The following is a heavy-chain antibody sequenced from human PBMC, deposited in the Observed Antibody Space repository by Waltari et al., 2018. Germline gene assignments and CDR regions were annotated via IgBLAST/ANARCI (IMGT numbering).Heavy chain of an antibody. D-gene: IGHD6-19*01. Sequence: QVQLVQSGAEVKKPGASVKVSCTASGYTFTSYYMHWVRQAPGQGLEWMGIIHPSGGSTSYAQKFQGRVTMTRDTSTSTVYMELSSLRSEDTAVYYCARDLIAVAGHGENWFDPWGQGTLVTVSS. CDR3: ARDLIAVAGHGENWFDP. CDR2: IHPSGGST. CDR1: GYTFTSYY. V-gene: IGHV1-46*01. J-gene: IGHJ5*02.